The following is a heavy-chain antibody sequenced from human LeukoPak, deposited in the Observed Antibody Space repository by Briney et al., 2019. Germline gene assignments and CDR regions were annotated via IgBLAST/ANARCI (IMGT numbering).Heavy chain of an antibody. CDR2: INHSGST. CDR1: SGSFSGYY. J-gene: IGHJ6*03. V-gene: IGHV4-34*01. Sequence: SETLSLACAVYSGSFSGYYWSWIRQPPGKGLEWIGEINHSGSTNFNPSLQSRVTISVDTSKNQFSLKLSSVTAADTAVYYCAKARDYVWGSYRLNYYYMDVWGKGTTVTVSS. CDR3: AKARDYVWGSYRLNYYYMDV. D-gene: IGHD3-16*02.